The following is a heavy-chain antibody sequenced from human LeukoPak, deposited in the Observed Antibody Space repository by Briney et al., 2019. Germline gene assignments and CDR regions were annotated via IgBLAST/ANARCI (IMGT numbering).Heavy chain of an antibody. V-gene: IGHV3-15*01. CDR3: TTMIVLVSREAY. Sequence: AGGSLRLSCPASGFTFSNAWMSWVRQAPGKGLEWVGRIKSKTDGGTTDYAAPVKGRLTISRDDSKYTLYPQMNSLKTEDTAVYYCTTMIVLVSREAYWGQGTLVTVSS. D-gene: IGHD3-22*01. CDR1: GFTFSNAW. CDR2: IKSKTDGGTT. J-gene: IGHJ4*02.